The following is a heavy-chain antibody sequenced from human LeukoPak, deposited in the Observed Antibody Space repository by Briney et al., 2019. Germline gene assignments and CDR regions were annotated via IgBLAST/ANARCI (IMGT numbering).Heavy chain of an antibody. V-gene: IGHV1-69*05. D-gene: IGHD3-22*01. J-gene: IGHJ3*02. CDR1: VPTFTSYA. CDR2: FFPIFGSP. CDR3: AGFFYDSSGAAFDI. Sequence: SVKVSCLASVPTFTSYAINWVRPAAGQGLEWMGGFFPIFGSPTYPQKFQGRVTFTTDESTSTAYMELSNLRSDDTAVFYCAGFFYDSSGAAFDIWGQGTMVTVSS.